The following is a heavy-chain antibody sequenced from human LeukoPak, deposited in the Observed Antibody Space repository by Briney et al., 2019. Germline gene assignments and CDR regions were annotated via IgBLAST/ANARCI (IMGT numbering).Heavy chain of an antibody. CDR2: IRLGGGLT. CDR3: ARKITMVRGPLIKGNFDL. V-gene: IGHV3-23*01. J-gene: IGHJ2*01. Sequence: PGGSLRLSCSGSGFTFMNYVMAWVRQAPGKGLEWVSSIRLGGGLTHSADPVKGRFIISRDMNTLFLQMNNLRPEDTAMYYCARKITMVRGPLIKGNFDLWGRGTLVSVSS. D-gene: IGHD3-10*01. CDR1: GFTFMNYV.